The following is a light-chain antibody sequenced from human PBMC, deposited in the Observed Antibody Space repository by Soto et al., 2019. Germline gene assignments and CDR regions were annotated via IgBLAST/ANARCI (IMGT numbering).Light chain of an antibody. J-gene: IGLJ1*01. Sequence: QSVLTQPASVSGSPGQSITISCTGTNSDVGAYKPVSWYQHHPGKAPKLMIYDVSYRPSGVSNRFSGSQSGNTASLTISGLQPEDESDYYCSSYTTRGTRVFGTGTKSPS. CDR3: SSYTTRGTRV. CDR2: DVS. CDR1: NSDVGAYKP. V-gene: IGLV2-14*03.